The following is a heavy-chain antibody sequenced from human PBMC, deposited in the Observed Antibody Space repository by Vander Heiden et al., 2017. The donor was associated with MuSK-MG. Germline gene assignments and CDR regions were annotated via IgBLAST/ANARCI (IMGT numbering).Heavy chain of an antibody. CDR2: INNGGGST. J-gene: IGHJ4*02. D-gene: IGHD6-25*01. V-gene: IGHV3-23*01. CDR3: ARRGREMSD. Sequence: EVQLLESGGGLVQPGGSLRLSCAAPGFTFSSYAMSWVRQAPGKGLEWVSAINNGGGSTYYADSVKGRFTISRDNSKNTLYLQMNSLRAEDTAVYYCARRGREMSDWGQGTLVTVSS. CDR1: GFTFSSYA.